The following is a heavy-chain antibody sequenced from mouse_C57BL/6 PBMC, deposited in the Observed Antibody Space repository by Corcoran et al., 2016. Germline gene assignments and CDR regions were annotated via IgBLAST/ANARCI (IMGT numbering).Heavy chain of an antibody. CDR2: ISYDGIN. V-gene: IGHV3-6*01. J-gene: IGHJ4*01. CDR3: ARLGQDYAMDY. D-gene: IGHD4-1*01. Sequence: DVQLQESGPALVKPSQSLSLTCSVTGYSITSGYYWNWIRQFPGNKLEWMGYISYDGINNYNPSLKNRISITRDTSKNQFFLKLNSVTTEDTATYYCARLGQDYAMDYWGQGTSVTVSS. CDR1: GYSITSGYY.